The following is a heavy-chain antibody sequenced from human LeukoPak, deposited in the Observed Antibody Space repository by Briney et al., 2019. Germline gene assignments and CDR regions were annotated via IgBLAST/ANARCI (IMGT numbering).Heavy chain of an antibody. Sequence: ASVKVSCKASGYIFTRHGISWVRQAPGQGLEWLGWVSGHKGNTNYAQKFEGRVTMTTDTTSTTAYMELRNLRSDDTAVYYCATDPDFDSSGYWSSGYFNSWGQGTLVTVSS. CDR2: VSGHKGNT. CDR3: ATDPDFDSSGYWSSGYFNS. J-gene: IGHJ4*02. CDR1: GYIFTRHG. V-gene: IGHV1-18*04. D-gene: IGHD3-22*01.